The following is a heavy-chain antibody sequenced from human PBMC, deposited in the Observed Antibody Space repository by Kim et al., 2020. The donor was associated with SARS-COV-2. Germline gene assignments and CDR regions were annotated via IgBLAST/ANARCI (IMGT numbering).Heavy chain of an antibody. CDR3: ARDRRVVVVVAAPYY. J-gene: IGHJ4*01. CDR2: ISYDGSNK. CDR1: GFTFSSYA. V-gene: IGHV3-30*04. Sequence: GGSLRLSCAASGFTFSSYAMHWVRQAPGKGLEWVAVISYDGSNKYYADSVKGRFTISRDNSKNTLYLQMNSLRAEDTAVYYCARDRRVVVVVAAPYYWG. D-gene: IGHD2-15*01.